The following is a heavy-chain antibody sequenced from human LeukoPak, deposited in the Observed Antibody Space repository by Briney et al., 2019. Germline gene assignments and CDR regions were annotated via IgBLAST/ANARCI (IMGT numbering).Heavy chain of an antibody. Sequence: GGSLRLSCAASGFTVSSNYMSWVRQAPGKGLEWVAVISYDGSNKYYADSVKGRFTISRDNSKNTLYLQMNSLRAEDTAVYYCASPTVVTPVDYWGQGTLVTVSS. CDR2: ISYDGSNK. CDR3: ASPTVVTPVDY. CDR1: GFTVSSNY. D-gene: IGHD4-23*01. J-gene: IGHJ4*02. V-gene: IGHV3-30*03.